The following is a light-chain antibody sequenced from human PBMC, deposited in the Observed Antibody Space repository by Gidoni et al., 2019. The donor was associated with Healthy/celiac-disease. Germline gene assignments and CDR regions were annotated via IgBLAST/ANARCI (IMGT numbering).Light chain of an antibody. CDR2: QDS. J-gene: IGLJ1*01. CDR1: KLVDKY. CDR3: QAWDSSTANV. Sequence: SYQLTQPPSVSVSPGPTASITCSGDKLVDKYACWYQQKPGQSPVLVIYQDSKRPSGISERFSGSNSGNTATLTISGTQAMDEADYYCQAWDSSTANVFGTGTKVTVL. V-gene: IGLV3-1*01.